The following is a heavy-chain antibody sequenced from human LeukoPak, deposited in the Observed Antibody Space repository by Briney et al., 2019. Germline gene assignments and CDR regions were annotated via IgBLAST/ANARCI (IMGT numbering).Heavy chain of an antibody. Sequence: GGSLRLSCAASGITVSSNYMSWVRQAPGKGLEWVSVIYSGGSTYYADSVKGRFTISRDNSKNTLYLQMHSLRAEDTAVYYCARSNYYDSSGYYSRGPFDYWGQGTLVTVSS. J-gene: IGHJ4*02. CDR3: ARSNYYDSSGYYSRGPFDY. CDR2: IYSGGST. CDR1: GITVSSNY. V-gene: IGHV3-53*01. D-gene: IGHD3-22*01.